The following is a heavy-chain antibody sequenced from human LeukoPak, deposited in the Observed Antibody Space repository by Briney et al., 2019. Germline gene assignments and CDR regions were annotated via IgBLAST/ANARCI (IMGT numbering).Heavy chain of an antibody. Sequence: SETLSLTCTVSGGSISSSSYYWGWIRQPPGKGLEWIGSIYYSGSTYYNPSLKSRVTISVDTSKNQFSLKLSSVTAADTAVCYCAREGRAAALDYWGQGTLVTVSS. CDR2: IYYSGST. CDR3: AREGRAAALDY. V-gene: IGHV4-39*07. J-gene: IGHJ4*02. CDR1: GGSISSSSYY. D-gene: IGHD6-13*01.